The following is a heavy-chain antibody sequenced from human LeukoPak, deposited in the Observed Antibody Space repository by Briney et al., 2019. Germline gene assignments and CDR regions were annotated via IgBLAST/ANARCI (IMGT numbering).Heavy chain of an antibody. Sequence: GGSLRLTCSTSGFTFSNHFMHWVRQAPGKGLEYVSSIGPNGASTLYADSVKGRFTISRDNSKNALYLQLTSLRLEDTALYYCVKDLTGTWSFDYWGQGTLVTVSS. CDR3: VKDLTGTWSFDY. D-gene: IGHD3-9*01. V-gene: IGHV3-64D*06. CDR2: IGPNGAST. CDR1: GFTFSNHF. J-gene: IGHJ4*02.